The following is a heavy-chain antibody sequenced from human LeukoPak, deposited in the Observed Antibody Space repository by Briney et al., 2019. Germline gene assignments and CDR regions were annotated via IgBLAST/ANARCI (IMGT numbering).Heavy chain of an antibody. V-gene: IGHV3-20*04. J-gene: IGHJ5*02. CDR1: GFTFDDYG. Sequence: GGSLRLSCAASGFTFDDYGMSWVRQPPGEGLEWVAGINWNGGSTGHADSVRGRFTISRDNAKNSLYLQMNSLRAEDTALYYCAKDRSGYGLNWFDPWGQGTLVTVSS. CDR2: INWNGGST. D-gene: IGHD5-12*01. CDR3: AKDRSGYGLNWFDP.